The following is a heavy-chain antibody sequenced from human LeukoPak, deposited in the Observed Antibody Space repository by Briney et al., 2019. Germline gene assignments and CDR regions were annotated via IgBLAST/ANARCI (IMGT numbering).Heavy chain of an antibody. CDR1: GYTFTGYY. Sequence: ASVKVSCKASGYTFTGYYMHWVRQAPGQGLEWMGWINPNSGGTNYAQKFQGRVTMTRDTSISTAYMELSRLRSDDTAVYYCARAGDYRNPRPESYYYYGMDVWGQGTTVTVSS. J-gene: IGHJ6*02. D-gene: IGHD4-17*01. V-gene: IGHV1-2*02. CDR3: ARAGDYRNPRPESYYYYGMDV. CDR2: INPNSGGT.